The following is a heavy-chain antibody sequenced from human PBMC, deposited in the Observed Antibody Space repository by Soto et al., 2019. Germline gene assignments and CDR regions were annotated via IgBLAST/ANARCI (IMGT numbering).Heavy chain of an antibody. CDR3: ARHSAMTTVTIFDF. D-gene: IGHD4-17*01. Sequence: QVQLVQSGAEVKKPGASVKVSCKASGYTFAPYYIHWVRQAPGQGLEWMGVIHPSGGTSTYAQKFQGRITMAGDTSTGTVFMELSRLRSEDTAIYYCARHSAMTTVTIFDFWGQGTLVAVSS. V-gene: IGHV1-46*01. CDR1: GYTFAPYY. CDR2: IHPSGGTS. J-gene: IGHJ4*02.